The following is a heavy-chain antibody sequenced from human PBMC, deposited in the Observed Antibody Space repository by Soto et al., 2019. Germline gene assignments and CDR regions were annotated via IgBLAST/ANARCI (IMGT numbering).Heavy chain of an antibody. CDR2: IIPILGIA. Sequence: SVKVSCKASGGTFSSYTISWVRQAPGQGLGWMGRIIPILGIANYAQKFQGRVTITADKSTSTAYMELSSLRSEDTAVYYCARSVVVPAAMFWFDPWGQGTLVTVSS. CDR3: ARSVVVPAAMFWFDP. J-gene: IGHJ5*02. CDR1: GGTFSSYT. D-gene: IGHD2-2*01. V-gene: IGHV1-69*02.